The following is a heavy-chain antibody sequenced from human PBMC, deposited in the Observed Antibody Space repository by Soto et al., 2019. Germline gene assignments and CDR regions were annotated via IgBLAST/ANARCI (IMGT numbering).Heavy chain of an antibody. CDR1: GFTVSSNY. Sequence: GGALRLSCAASGFTVSSNYMSWVRQAPGKGLEWVSVIYSGGSTYYADSVKGRFTISRDNSKNTLYLQMNSLRAEDTAVYYCARVGYEVNHGGVFDIWGQGTKVTVSS. D-gene: IGHD2-8*02. J-gene: IGHJ3*02. V-gene: IGHV3-66*01. CDR2: IYSGGST. CDR3: ARVGYEVNHGGVFDI.